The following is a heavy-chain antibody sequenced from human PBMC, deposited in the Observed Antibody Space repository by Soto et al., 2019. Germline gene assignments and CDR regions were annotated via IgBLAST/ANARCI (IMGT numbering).Heavy chain of an antibody. CDR3: AKDYGPKAPHPYSNTHTDF. J-gene: IGHJ4*02. CDR1: GFSFSSYG. V-gene: IGHV3-30*18. CDR2: ISDDGTFK. Sequence: GGSLRLSCEASGFSFSSYGMHWVRQAPGKGLEWVAVISDDGTFKDYADSVKGRFTISRDNSDNTLFLQMNSLGPNDTAVYYCAKDYGPKAPHPYSNTHTDFWGQGTRVTVSS. D-gene: IGHD6-13*01.